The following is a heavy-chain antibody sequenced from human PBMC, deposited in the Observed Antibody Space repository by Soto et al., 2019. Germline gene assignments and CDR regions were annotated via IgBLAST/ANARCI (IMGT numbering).Heavy chain of an antibody. CDR3: AKDYVPYYYGMDV. CDR2: ISGSGGST. CDR1: GFTFSSYA. J-gene: IGHJ6*02. D-gene: IGHD2-2*01. V-gene: IGHV3-23*01. Sequence: PGGSLRLSCAASGFTFSSYAMSWVRQAPGKGLEWVSAISGSGGSTYYADSVKGRFTISRDNSKNTLYLQMNSLRAEDTVVYYCAKDYVPYYYGMDVWGQGTTVTVSS.